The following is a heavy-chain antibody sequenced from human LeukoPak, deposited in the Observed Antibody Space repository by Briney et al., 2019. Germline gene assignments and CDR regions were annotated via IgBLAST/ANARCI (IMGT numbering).Heavy chain of an antibody. CDR2: ISLTGGDT. J-gene: IGHJ2*01. CDR3: ARSYCSSTSCYAWYFDL. CDR1: GFTFTNYA. Sequence: GGSLRLSCAASGFTFTNYAMSWVRQAPGKGLEWVSAISLTGGDTFYADSVKGRFTISRDNAKNSLYLQMNSLRAEDTAVYYCARSYCSSTSCYAWYFDLWGRGTLVTVSS. D-gene: IGHD2-2*01. V-gene: IGHV3-23*01.